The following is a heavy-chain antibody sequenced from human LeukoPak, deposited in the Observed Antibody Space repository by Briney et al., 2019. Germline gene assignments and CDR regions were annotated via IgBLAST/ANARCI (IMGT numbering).Heavy chain of an antibody. J-gene: IGHJ6*02. CDR1: GGSISSGGYS. V-gene: IGHV4-30-2*01. CDR3: ARASDYSNYYGMDV. D-gene: IGHD4-4*01. CDR2: IYHSGST. Sequence: SETLSLTCAVSGGSISSGGYSWSWIRQPPGKGLEWIGYIYHSGSTYYIPSLKSRVTISVNRSKNQFSLKLSSVTAADTVVYYCARASDYSNYYGMDVWGQGTAVTVSS.